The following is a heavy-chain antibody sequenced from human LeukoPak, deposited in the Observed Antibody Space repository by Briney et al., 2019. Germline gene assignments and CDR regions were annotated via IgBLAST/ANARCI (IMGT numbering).Heavy chain of an antibody. Sequence: KASETLSLTCTVSGDSIDSYYWSWIRQPPGKGLEWIGYIYYRGTTSYNPFLKSRVTISVDPSKNQFSLKLNSVTAADTAVYYCARLPRYGGYDHFDYWGQGILVIVSS. CDR2: IYYRGTT. J-gene: IGHJ4*02. CDR3: ARLPRYGGYDHFDY. D-gene: IGHD5-12*01. CDR1: GDSIDSYY. V-gene: IGHV4-59*12.